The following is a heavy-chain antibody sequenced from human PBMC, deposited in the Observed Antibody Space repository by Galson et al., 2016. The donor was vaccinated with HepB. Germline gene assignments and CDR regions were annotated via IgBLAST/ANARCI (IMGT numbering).Heavy chain of an antibody. V-gene: IGHV3-53*01. CDR3: ARDREGAEAATSLGLGFYYHYYMDV. CDR2: IYNSGRT. CDR1: GFSVSSNY. J-gene: IGHJ6*03. D-gene: IGHD3-16*01. Sequence: SLRLSCAASGFSVSSNYMNWVRQAPGKGLEWVSIIYNSGRTYYADSVTGRFTISRANSKNTLYRQMNRLRAEDTALYYCARDREGAEAATSLGLGFYYHYYMDVWGTGTTVTVSS.